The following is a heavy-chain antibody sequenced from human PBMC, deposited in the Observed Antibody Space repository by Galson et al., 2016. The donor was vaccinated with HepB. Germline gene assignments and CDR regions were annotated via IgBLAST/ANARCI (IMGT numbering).Heavy chain of an antibody. Sequence: SETLSLTCTVSGGSISSHYWSWIRQPPGKGLERIGYIYYSGSTSYSPSLKSPVTISVDTSKKQFSQKLSSVTAADTAVYYCASIIVGATSMGWFDSWGQGTLVTVSS. CDR3: ASIIVGATSMGWFDS. CDR1: GGSISSHY. CDR2: IYYSGST. D-gene: IGHD1-26*01. V-gene: IGHV4-59*08. J-gene: IGHJ5*01.